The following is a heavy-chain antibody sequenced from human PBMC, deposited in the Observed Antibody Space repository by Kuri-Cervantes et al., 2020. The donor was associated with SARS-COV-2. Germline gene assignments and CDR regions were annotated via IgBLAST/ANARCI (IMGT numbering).Heavy chain of an antibody. CDR1: GFTFSGSA. Sequence: GGSLRLSCAASGFTFSGSAMHWVRQASGKGLEWVSVICSGGSSTYYADSVKGRFTISRDNSKNTLYLQMNSLRVEDTAVYYCAKLSLGGGWREVTMNYYDRSGSSGAPFDIWGQGTLVTVSS. J-gene: IGHJ3*02. CDR3: AKLSLGGGWREVTMNYYDRSGSSGAPFDI. CDR2: ICSGGSST. V-gene: IGHV3-23*03. D-gene: IGHD3-22*01.